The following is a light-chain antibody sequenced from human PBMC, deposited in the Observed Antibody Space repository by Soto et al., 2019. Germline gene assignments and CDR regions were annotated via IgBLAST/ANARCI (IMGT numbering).Light chain of an antibody. J-gene: IGLJ3*02. Sequence: QSALTQPASVSGSPGQSITISCTGTSSDVGGYNYVSWYQHHPGRAPKLMIYDVTTRPSGVSNRFSGSKSGNTASLTISWLQAEEEANYYCSSYLSSSTPHLVFGGGTKVTVL. CDR1: SSDVGGYNY. V-gene: IGLV2-14*03. CDR3: SSYLSSSTPHLV. CDR2: DVT.